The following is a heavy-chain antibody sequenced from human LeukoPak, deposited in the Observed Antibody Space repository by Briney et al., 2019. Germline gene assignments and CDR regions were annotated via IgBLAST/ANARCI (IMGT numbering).Heavy chain of an antibody. CDR2: IYTSGST. D-gene: IGHD3-3*01. CDR1: GGSISSGSYD. CDR3: ARDSGRITIFGVVIHNWFDP. Sequence: PSQTLSLTCTVSGGSISSGSYDWSWIRQPAGKGLEWIGRIYTSGSTNYNPSLKSRVTISVDTSKNQFSLKLSSVTAADTAVYYCARDSGRITIFGVVIHNWFDPWGQGTLVTVSS. J-gene: IGHJ5*02. V-gene: IGHV4-61*02.